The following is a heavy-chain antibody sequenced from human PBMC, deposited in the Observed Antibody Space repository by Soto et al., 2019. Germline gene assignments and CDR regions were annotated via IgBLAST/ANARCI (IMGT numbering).Heavy chain of an antibody. CDR2: IYYSGST. CDR3: ARDGPGVDGMDV. CDR1: GGSISSGGYY. J-gene: IGHJ6*02. V-gene: IGHV4-31*03. D-gene: IGHD2-15*01. Sequence: QVQLQESGPGLVKPSQTLSLTCTVSGGSISSGGYYWSWIRQHPGKGLEWIGYIYYSGSTSYNQSLKSRITISVDTSKNQFSLKLSSVTAADTAGYYCARDGPGVDGMDVWGQGPTVSVSS.